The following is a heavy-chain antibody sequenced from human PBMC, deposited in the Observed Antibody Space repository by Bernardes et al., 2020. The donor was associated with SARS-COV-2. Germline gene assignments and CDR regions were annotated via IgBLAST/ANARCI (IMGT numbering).Heavy chain of an antibody. CDR3: AKEGTAYDILTGPDY. CDR1: GFTFSTYS. D-gene: IGHD3-9*01. V-gene: IGHV3-48*01. J-gene: IGHJ4*02. CDR2: ISPSTRTT. Sequence: GGSLRLSCAASGFTFSTYSMNWVRQAPGKGLEWVSYISPSTRTTYYADSVKGRFTISRDNSKNTLYLQMNSLRAEDTAVYYCAKEGTAYDILTGPDYWGQGTLVTVSS.